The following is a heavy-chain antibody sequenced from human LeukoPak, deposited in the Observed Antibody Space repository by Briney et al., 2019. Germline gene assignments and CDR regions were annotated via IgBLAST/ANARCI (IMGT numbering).Heavy chain of an antibody. V-gene: IGHV1-2*02. Sequence: ASVKVSFKASGYTFTGYYMHWVRQAPGQGLEWMGWINPNSGGTNYAQKFQGRVTMTRDTSISTAYMELSRLRSDDTAVYYCARDAAYCGGDCSSDSWGQGTLVTVSS. CDR2: INPNSGGT. CDR1: GYTFTGYY. D-gene: IGHD2-21*02. J-gene: IGHJ4*02. CDR3: ARDAAYCGGDCSSDS.